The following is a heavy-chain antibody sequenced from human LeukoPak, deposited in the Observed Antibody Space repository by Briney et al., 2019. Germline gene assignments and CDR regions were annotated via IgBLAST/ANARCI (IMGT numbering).Heavy chain of an antibody. J-gene: IGHJ4*02. V-gene: IGHV3-66*01. CDR1: GFTVSSNY. D-gene: IGHD3-22*01. CDR3: ARNSPLDSSGYAADFDY. Sequence: SGGSLRLSCAASGFTVSSNYMSWVRQAPGKGLEWVSVIYSGGSTYYADSVKGRFTISRDNSKNTLYLQMNSLRAEDTAVYYCARNSPLDSSGYAADFDYWGQGTLVTVSS. CDR2: IYSGGST.